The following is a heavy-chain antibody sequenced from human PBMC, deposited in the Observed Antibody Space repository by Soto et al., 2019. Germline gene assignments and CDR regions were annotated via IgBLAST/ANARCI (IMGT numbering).Heavy chain of an antibody. CDR2: ISYDGSNK. CDR3: AKGAPYYYDSSGYPY. Sequence: GGSLRLACAASGFTFSSYCMHWVRRAPGKGLEWVAVISYDGSNKYYADSVKGRFTISRDNSKNTLYLQMNSLRAEDTAVYYCAKGAPYYYDSSGYPYWGQGTLVTVSS. V-gene: IGHV3-30*18. J-gene: IGHJ4*02. CDR1: GFTFSSYC. D-gene: IGHD3-22*01.